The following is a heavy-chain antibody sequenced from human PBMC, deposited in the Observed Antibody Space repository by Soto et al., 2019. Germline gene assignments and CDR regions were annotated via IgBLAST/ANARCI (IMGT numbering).Heavy chain of an antibody. CDR1: GGTFSSYA. CDR3: ARSQGSSTSLEIYFYYYYGMDV. D-gene: IGHD2-2*01. CDR2: IIPISGTA. V-gene: IGHV1-69*01. J-gene: IGHJ6*02. Sequence: QVQLVQSGAEVKKPGSSVKESCKASGGTFSSYAISWVRQAPGEGLEWMGGIIPISGTANYAQKFQGRVTITADESTSTAYMELSSLRSEDTAVYYCARSQGSSTSLEIYFYYYYGMDVWGQGTTVTVSS.